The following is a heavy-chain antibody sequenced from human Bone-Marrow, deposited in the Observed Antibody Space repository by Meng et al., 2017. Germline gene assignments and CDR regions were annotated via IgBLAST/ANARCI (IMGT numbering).Heavy chain of an antibody. V-gene: IGHV4-30-4*08. D-gene: IGHD3-3*01. CDR1: GGSISRGGYY. Sequence: VHLQKSCPGLMKPSQILSLTFTVSGGSISRGGYYWSWIRQPPGKGLEWIGYIYYTGTTYYNPSLKSRLTISVDTSKNQFSLNLTSVTAADTAVYYCARDTDFWSASNWFDPWGPGTLVTVSS. CDR3: ARDTDFWSASNWFDP. J-gene: IGHJ5*02. CDR2: IYYTGTT.